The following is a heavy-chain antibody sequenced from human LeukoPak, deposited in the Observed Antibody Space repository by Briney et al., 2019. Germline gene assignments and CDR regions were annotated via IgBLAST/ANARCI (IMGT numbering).Heavy chain of an antibody. D-gene: IGHD6-13*01. J-gene: IGHJ4*02. V-gene: IGHV3-23*01. CDR1: GFTFSSYV. Sequence: GGSLRLSCAASGFTFSSYVMSWVRQAPGKGLEWVSVISGSGSSTNYADSVKGRFTISRDNSKNTLYLQMNSLRVEDTAAYYCAKVEYSSSCYVLDDWGQGTLVTVSS. CDR2: ISGSGSST. CDR3: AKVEYSSSCYVLDD.